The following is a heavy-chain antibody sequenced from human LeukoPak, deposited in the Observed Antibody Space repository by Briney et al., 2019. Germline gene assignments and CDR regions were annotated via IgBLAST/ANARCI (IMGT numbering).Heavy chain of an antibody. CDR2: ISYDGSNK. CDR1: GFTFSSYA. D-gene: IGHD7-27*01. V-gene: IGHV3-30-3*02. J-gene: IGHJ4*02. Sequence: PGRSLRLSCAASGFTFSSYAMHWVRQAPGKGLEWVAVISYDGSNKYYADSVKGRFTISRDNSKNTLYLQMNSLRAEDTAVYYCAKRHVWVDYWGQGTLVTVSS. CDR3: AKRHVWVDY.